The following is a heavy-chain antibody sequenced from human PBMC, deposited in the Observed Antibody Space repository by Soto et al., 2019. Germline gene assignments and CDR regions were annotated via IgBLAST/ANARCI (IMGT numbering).Heavy chain of an antibody. J-gene: IGHJ6*02. D-gene: IGHD2-2*01. CDR1: GFSFSNYA. CDR3: VKEMDPAAIWYLYDSYGMDV. CDR2: FSSKGGTT. Sequence: GGSLRLSCSASGFSFSNYAMHWVRQAPGKGLQYVSGFSSKGGTTYYADSVKGRFNISRDNSNNTLYLQMSSLRPEDTAVYYCVKEMDPAAIWYLYDSYGMDVWGQGTPVTVSS. V-gene: IGHV3-64D*06.